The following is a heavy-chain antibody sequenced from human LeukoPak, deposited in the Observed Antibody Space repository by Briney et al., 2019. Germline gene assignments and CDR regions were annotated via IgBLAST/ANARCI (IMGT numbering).Heavy chain of an antibody. CDR1: GYSFTSYW. CDR3: ARPRIAAAGNVYYMDV. D-gene: IGHD6-13*01. V-gene: IGHV5-51*01. J-gene: IGHJ6*03. CDR2: IYPGDSDT. Sequence: GESLKISCKGSGYSFTSYWIGWVRQMPGKGLEWMGIIYPGDSDTRYNPSFQGQVTISAEKSISTAYLQWSSLKASDTALYYCARPRIAAAGNVYYMDVWGKGTTVTVSS.